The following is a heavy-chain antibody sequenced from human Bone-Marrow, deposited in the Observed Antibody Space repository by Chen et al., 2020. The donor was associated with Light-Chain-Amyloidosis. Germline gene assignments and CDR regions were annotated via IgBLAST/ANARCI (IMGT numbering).Heavy chain of an antibody. CDR1: GDSISSGPHY. Sequence: QVQLQESGPGLVKPSQTLSLTCTVSGDSISSGPHYWTWIRQHPGRGLEWIGYIYYGGNSRYNPSLMSRVTISLDTSKNQFSLNLSSVTAADTAVYYCARGTMTSVDWSYYCDFWGQGTLVTVPS. J-gene: IGHJ4*02. CDR2: IYYGGNS. CDR3: ARGTMTSVDWSYYCDF. D-gene: IGHD3-22*01. V-gene: IGHV4-31*03.